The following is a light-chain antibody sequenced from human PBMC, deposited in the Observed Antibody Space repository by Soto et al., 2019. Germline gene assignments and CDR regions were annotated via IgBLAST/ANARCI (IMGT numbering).Light chain of an antibody. CDR1: QDITNY. V-gene: IGKV1-33*01. Sequence: DIQMTQSPSSLSASVGDRVTITCQASQDITNYLNWYQQKPGKAPKLLIYDASNLETGVPSRFSGSGSGTDFTFTISSLEPEDIATYYCRQYDNLRYTFGQGTKLEIK. CDR3: RQYDNLRYT. CDR2: DAS. J-gene: IGKJ2*01.